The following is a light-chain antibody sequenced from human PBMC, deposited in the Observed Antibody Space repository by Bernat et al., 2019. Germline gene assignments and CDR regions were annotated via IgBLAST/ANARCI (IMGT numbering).Light chain of an antibody. Sequence: QSALTQPPSASGSPGQSVTISCTGTSSDVGGYNFVSWYQHHPGKAPKVIIYEVTKRPSGVPDRFSGSKSGNTASLTVSGLQAEDEADYCCSYAHINNWVFGGGTKVTVL. CDR1: SSDVGGYNF. V-gene: IGLV2-8*01. CDR3: CSYAHINNWV. CDR2: EVT. J-gene: IGLJ3*02.